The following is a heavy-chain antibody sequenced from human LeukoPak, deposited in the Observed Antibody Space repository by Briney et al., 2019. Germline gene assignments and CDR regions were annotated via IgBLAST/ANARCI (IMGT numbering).Heavy chain of an antibody. J-gene: IGHJ6*02. CDR3: ARDGGATKGTPYYYGLDV. V-gene: IGHV1-46*01. CDR2: INPSGGST. Sequence: APLKPSCTASAYTFTNHYIHWERQAPGQPLEWMRIINPSGGSTGFAQKFQGRVTMTRDTSTSTVYMELSSLRSEDTAVYYCARDGGATKGTPYYYGLDVWGQGTTVTVSS. D-gene: IGHD1-26*01. CDR1: AYTFTNHY.